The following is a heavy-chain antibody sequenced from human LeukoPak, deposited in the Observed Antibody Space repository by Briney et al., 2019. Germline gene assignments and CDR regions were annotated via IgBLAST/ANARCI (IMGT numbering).Heavy chain of an antibody. CDR3: VRDRRGVDYYYGMDV. D-gene: IGHD2-8*01. V-gene: IGHV4-31*03. CDR2: IYYSGST. J-gene: IGHJ6*04. CDR1: GCTISSGGYY. Sequence: SETVSLTCTVSGCTISSGGYYWIWIPQHPGKGLEWIGYIYYSGSTYYNPFLKSRLTISVATSKNRFSLKLSSVIAADTAVYYGVRDRRGVDYYYGMDVWGKGTTVTVSS.